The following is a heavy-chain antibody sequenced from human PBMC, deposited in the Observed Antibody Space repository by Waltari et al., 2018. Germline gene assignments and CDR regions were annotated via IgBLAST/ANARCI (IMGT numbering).Heavy chain of an antibody. CDR1: GGTFSSYT. Sequence: QVQLVQSGAEVKKPGSSVKVSCKASGGTFSSYTISWVRQAPGQGLEWMGRIIPILGIANYAQKFQGRVTITADESTSTAYMELSSLRSEDTAVYYCARGIGYSYAFDYWGQGTLVIVSS. CDR3: ARGIGYSYAFDY. CDR2: IIPILGIA. D-gene: IGHD5-18*01. J-gene: IGHJ4*02. V-gene: IGHV1-69*02.